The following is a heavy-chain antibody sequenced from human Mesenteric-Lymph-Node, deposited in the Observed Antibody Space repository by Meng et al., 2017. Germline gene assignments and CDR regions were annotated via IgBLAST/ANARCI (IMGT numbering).Heavy chain of an antibody. CDR2: IYYSGST. D-gene: IGHD4-17*01. CDR3: ARDAVTSPYSYYYGMDV. CDR1: GGSISSSSYY. V-gene: IGHV4-39*07. J-gene: IGHJ6*02. Sequence: SETLSLTCTVSGGSISSSSYYWGWIRQPPGKGLEWIGSIYYSGSTYYNPSLKSRVTISVDTSKNQFSLQLNSVTPEDTAVYYCARDAVTSPYSYYYGMDVWGQGTTVTVSS.